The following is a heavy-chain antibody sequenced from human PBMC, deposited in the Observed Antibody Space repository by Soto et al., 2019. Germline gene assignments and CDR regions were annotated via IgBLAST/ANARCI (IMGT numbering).Heavy chain of an antibody. V-gene: IGHV1-69*01. D-gene: IGHD3-16*02. J-gene: IGHJ6*02. CDR3: ARVGGDDSVWGSYRSRDYYGMDV. CDR2: IIPIFGTA. Sequence: QVQLVQSGAEVKKPGSSVKVSCKASGGTFSSYAISWVRQAPGQGLEWMGGIIPIFGTANYAQKFQGRVTITADQSTSTAYMGLSSLRAEDTAVYYCARVGGDDSVWGSYRSRDYYGMDVWGQGTTFTVSS. CDR1: GGTFSSYA.